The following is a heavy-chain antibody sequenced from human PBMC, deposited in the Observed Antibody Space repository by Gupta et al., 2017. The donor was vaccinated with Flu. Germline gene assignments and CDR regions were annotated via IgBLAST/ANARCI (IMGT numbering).Heavy chain of an antibody. V-gene: IGHV3-9*01. Sequence: EVKLVESGGGLVQPGRSLRLSCVASGFTFDDYGMHWVRQAPGKGLEWVAGISWHGGTTGYADSGKGRFTISRDNAKNSLHLQMNSLRAEETAFYYCVKDYGDTIFGSPFDDGGQGTLVTVSS. J-gene: IGHJ4*02. CDR3: VKDYGDTIFGSPFDD. CDR2: ISWHGGTT. D-gene: IGHD3-3*01. CDR1: GFTFDDYG.